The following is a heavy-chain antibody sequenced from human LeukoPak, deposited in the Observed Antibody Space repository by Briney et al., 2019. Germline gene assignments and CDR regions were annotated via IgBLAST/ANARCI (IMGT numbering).Heavy chain of an antibody. CDR1: GFTFDDYG. D-gene: IGHD3-10*01. CDR3: ARTLWFGETDYMYYFDY. V-gene: IGHV3-20*04. J-gene: IGHJ4*02. CDR2: INWNGGST. Sequence: PGGSLRLSCAASGFTFDDYGMSWVRQAPGKGLEWVSGINWNGGSTGYADSVKGRFTISRDNAKNSLYLQMNSLGAEDTALYYCARTLWFGETDYMYYFDYWGQGTLVTVSS.